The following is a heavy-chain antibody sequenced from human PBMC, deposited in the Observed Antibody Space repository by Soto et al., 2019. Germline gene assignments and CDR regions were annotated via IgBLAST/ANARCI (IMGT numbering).Heavy chain of an antibody. CDR1: GYTFTSYA. Sequence: ASVKVSCKASGYTFTSYAMHWVRQAPGQRLEWMGWINAGNGNTKYSQKFQGRVTITRDTSASTAYMELSSLRSEDTAVYYCARDYERLGELSSHGAFDIWGQGTMVTVSS. J-gene: IGHJ3*02. V-gene: IGHV1-3*01. CDR2: INAGNGNT. D-gene: IGHD3-16*02. CDR3: ARDYERLGELSSHGAFDI.